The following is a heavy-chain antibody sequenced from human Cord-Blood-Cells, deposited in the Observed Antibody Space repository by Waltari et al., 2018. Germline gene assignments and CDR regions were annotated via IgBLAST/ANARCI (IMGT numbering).Heavy chain of an antibody. CDR1: GGSISSSSYY. Sequence: QLQLQESGPGLVKPSETLSLTCTVSGGSISSSSYYWGWIRQPPGKGLDWIGSIYYSGSTYYNPSLKSRVTISVDTSKNQFSLKLSSVTAADTAVYYCARHRVVNDAFDIWGQGTMVTDSS. CDR3: ARHRVVNDAFDI. V-gene: IGHV4-39*01. J-gene: IGHJ3*02. D-gene: IGHD2-15*01. CDR2: IYYSGST.